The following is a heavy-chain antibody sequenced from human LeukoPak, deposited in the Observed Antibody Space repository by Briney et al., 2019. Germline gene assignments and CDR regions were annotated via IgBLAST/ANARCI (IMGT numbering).Heavy chain of an antibody. Sequence: ASVKVSCKASGYTFTGYYMHWVRQAPGQGLEWMGWISAYNGNTNYAQKLQGRVTMTTDTSTSTAYMELRSLRSDDTAVYYCARGVSSGWYPFDYWGQGTLVTVSS. D-gene: IGHD6-19*01. CDR1: GYTFTGYY. V-gene: IGHV1-18*04. CDR2: ISAYNGNT. CDR3: ARGVSSGWYPFDY. J-gene: IGHJ4*02.